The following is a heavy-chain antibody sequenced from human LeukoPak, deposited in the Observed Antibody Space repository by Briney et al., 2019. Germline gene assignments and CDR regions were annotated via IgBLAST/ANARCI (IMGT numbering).Heavy chain of an antibody. CDR3: AKDLDYYGSGSFDY. D-gene: IGHD3-10*01. CDR2: ISGSGGST. Sequence: GGSLRLSCAASGFIFSSYAMSWVRQAPGKGLEWVSAISGSGGSTYYADSVKGRFTISRDNSKNTLYLQMNSLRAEDTAVYYCAKDLDYYGSGSFDYWGQGTLVTVSS. V-gene: IGHV3-23*01. CDR1: GFIFSSYA. J-gene: IGHJ4*02.